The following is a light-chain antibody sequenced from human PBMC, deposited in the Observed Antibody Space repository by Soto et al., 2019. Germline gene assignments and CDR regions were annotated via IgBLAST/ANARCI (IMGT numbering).Light chain of an antibody. Sequence: ETVLTQSPGTLSLSPGERVTLSCRASQTVASNYFAWYQQRPGQAPRLLMNGASTRATGVQDRFSGSGSGTDFTLTISRLEPEDFAVYYCQQYTNSRWTFGQGTKVDIK. V-gene: IGKV3-20*01. J-gene: IGKJ1*01. CDR3: QQYTNSRWT. CDR1: QTVASNY. CDR2: GAS.